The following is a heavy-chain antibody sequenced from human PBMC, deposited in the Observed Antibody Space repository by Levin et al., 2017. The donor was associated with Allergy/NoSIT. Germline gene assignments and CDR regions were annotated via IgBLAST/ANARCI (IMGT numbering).Heavy chain of an antibody. D-gene: IGHD3-3*01. CDR3: ARATEWDY. Sequence: SETLSLTCSVSGGSMSSGSYFWGWMRQPPGRGLEWIGSIYYSGSTNYNPSLKSRVTISTDMPNNQFSLKLTSMTAADTAVYYCARATEWDYWGQGIVVTVSS. J-gene: IGHJ4*02. V-gene: IGHV4-39*07. CDR2: IYYSGST. CDR1: GGSMSSGSYF.